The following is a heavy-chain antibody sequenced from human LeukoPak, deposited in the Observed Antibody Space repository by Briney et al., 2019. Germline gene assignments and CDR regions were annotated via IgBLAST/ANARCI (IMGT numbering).Heavy chain of an antibody. V-gene: IGHV5-51*01. CDR1: GYSFTSYW. CDR3: ARISYYDSSGYYYVGPIYAFDI. Sequence: GESLKISCMGSGYSFTSYWIGWVRHMPGKGLEWMGIIYPGDSDTRYSPSFQGQVTISADKSISTAYLQWSSLKASDTAMYYCARISYYDSSGYYYVGPIYAFDIWGQGTMVTVSS. J-gene: IGHJ3*02. CDR2: IYPGDSDT. D-gene: IGHD3-22*01.